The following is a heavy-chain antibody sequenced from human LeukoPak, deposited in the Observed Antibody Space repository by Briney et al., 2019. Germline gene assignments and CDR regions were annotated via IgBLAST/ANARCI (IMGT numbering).Heavy chain of an antibody. J-gene: IGHJ4*02. Sequence: GGSLRLSCAASGFTFSNYGMHWVRQAPGKGLEWLAVISSDENNEYYADSVKGRFTISRDSSKNTLYLQMNSLRDEDTAVYYCARPHYYYDSSGCYYVDYFDYWGQGTLVTVSS. CDR3: ARPHYYYDSSGCYYVDYFDY. CDR1: GFTFSNYG. D-gene: IGHD3-22*01. CDR2: ISSDENNE. V-gene: IGHV3-30*03.